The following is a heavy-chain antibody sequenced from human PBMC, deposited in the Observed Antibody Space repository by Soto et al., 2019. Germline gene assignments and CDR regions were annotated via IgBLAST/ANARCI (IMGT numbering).Heavy chain of an antibody. V-gene: IGHV1-18*01. CDR1: GYTFTSYG. CDR3: ARDRDLVGATGNFDY. J-gene: IGHJ4*02. Sequence: ASVKVSCKASGYTFTSYGISWVRQAPGQGLEWMGWISAYNGNTNYAQKLQGRVTMTTDTSTSTAYMELRSLRSDDTAVYYCARDRDLVGATGNFDYWSQGTLVTVSS. D-gene: IGHD1-26*01. CDR2: ISAYNGNT.